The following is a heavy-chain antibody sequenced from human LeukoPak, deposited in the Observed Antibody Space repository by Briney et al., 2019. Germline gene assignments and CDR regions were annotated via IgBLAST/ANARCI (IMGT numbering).Heavy chain of an antibody. CDR2: ISSSSSTI. CDR3: ARSRGNSGSYPLDY. V-gene: IGHV3-48*01. J-gene: IGHJ4*02. Sequence: GSLRLSCEASEFTFSSYSMNWVRQAPGKGLEWVSYISSSSSTIYYAESVKGRFTISRDNAKNSLYLQMNSLRVEDTAVYYCARSRGNSGSYPLDYWGQGTLATVSS. D-gene: IGHD1-26*01. CDR1: EFTFSSYS.